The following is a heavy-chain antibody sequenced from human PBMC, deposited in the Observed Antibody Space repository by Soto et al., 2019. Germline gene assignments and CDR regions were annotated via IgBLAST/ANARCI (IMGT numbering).Heavy chain of an antibody. CDR1: GGSVSSTNW. J-gene: IGHJ4*02. CDR3: ARDRAVSARGSFDY. CDR2: IYHSGST. V-gene: IGHV4-4*02. Sequence: QVQLQESGPGLVEPSGTLSPTCAVSGGSVSSTNWWNWVRQPPGKGLEWIGEIYHSGSTNYNPSLKSQVTISVDNSKNQFSLRLSAVTAAYTAVDFCARDRAVSARGSFDYWGQGTGVTVSS. D-gene: IGHD6-19*01.